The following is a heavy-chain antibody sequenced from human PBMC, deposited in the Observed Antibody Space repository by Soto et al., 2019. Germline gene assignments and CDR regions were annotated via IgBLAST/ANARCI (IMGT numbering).Heavy chain of an antibody. D-gene: IGHD1-26*01. V-gene: IGHV3-43D*04. CDR3: AKDIRPLLSDYYYGMDV. CDR2: ISWDGGSA. J-gene: IGHJ6*02. Sequence: WGSLRLSCAASGFTFDDYAMHWVRQAPGKGLEWVSLISWDGGSAYYADSVKGRFTISRDNSKNSLYLQMNSLRAEDTALYYCAKDIRPLLSDYYYGMDVWGQGTTVTVSS. CDR1: GFTFDDYA.